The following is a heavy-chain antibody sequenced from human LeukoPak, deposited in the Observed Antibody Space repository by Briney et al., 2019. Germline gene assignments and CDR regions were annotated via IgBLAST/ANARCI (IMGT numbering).Heavy chain of an antibody. J-gene: IGHJ4*02. CDR1: GDTFKNYA. Sequence: ASVKVSCKASGDTFKNYAISWVRQAPGQGLEWMGIINPSGGSTSYAQKFQGRVTMTRDTSTSTVYMELSSLRSDDTAVYYCARDSCTNGVCYLDYWGQGTLVTVSS. D-gene: IGHD2-8*01. CDR2: INPSGGST. CDR3: ARDSCTNGVCYLDY. V-gene: IGHV1-46*02.